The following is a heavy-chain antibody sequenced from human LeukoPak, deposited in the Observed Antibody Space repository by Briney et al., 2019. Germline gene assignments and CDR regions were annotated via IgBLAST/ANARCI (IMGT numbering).Heavy chain of an antibody. CDR2: INPNSGGT. Sequence: ASVKVSCKASGYTFTGYYMHWVRQAPGQGLEWMGWINPNSGGTNYAQKFQGRVTMTRDTSISTAYMELSRLRSDDTAVYYCARDRSIVGATLPDYWGQGTLVTVSS. V-gene: IGHV1-2*02. CDR3: ARDRSIVGATLPDY. D-gene: IGHD1-26*01. CDR1: GYTFTGYY. J-gene: IGHJ4*02.